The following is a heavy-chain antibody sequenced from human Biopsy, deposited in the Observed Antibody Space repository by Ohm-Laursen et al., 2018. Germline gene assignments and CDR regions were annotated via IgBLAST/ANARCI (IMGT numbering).Heavy chain of an antibody. V-gene: IGHV3-21*01. J-gene: IGHJ6*02. CDR2: ISETSSHI. CDR3: ARDSRRTAREGGMDV. D-gene: IGHD6-6*01. Sequence: SLRLSCAAPGFTFGRYSMNWVRQAPGKGLEWISYISETSSHIYDADSVKGRFTVARDNAKNSLYLQLNSLRAEDTAVYYCARDSRRTAREGGMDVWGQGTTVTVSS. CDR1: GFTFGRYS.